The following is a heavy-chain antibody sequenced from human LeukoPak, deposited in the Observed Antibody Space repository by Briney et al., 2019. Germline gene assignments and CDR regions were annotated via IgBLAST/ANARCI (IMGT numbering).Heavy chain of an antibody. D-gene: IGHD2-2*01. CDR3: ARSIVVVPAALDY. J-gene: IGHJ4*02. Sequence: ASVKVSCKASEYTFTSYAMHWVRQAPGQRLEWMGWINAGNGNTKYSQKFQGRVTITRDTSASTAYMELSSLRSEDTAVYYCARSIVVVPAALDYWGQGTLVTVSS. CDR1: EYTFTSYA. CDR2: INAGNGNT. V-gene: IGHV1-3*01.